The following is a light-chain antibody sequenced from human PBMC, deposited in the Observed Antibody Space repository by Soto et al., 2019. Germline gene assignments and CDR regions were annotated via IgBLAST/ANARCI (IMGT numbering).Light chain of an antibody. J-gene: IGKJ4*01. Sequence: EIVLTQSPATLSLSPGERATLSCGASQSVSSNYVAWYQQKPGLAPRLLIYDASSRATGISDRFSGSGSGADFTLTISRLEPEDFAVYYCQQYGSSPNFGGGTKV. CDR2: DAS. V-gene: IGKV3D-20*01. CDR1: QSVSSNY. CDR3: QQYGSSPN.